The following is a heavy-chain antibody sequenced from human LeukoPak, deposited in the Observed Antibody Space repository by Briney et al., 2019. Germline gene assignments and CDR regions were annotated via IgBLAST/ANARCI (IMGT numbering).Heavy chain of an antibody. CDR2: INHSGGT. CDR3: ARGVDYYGV. V-gene: IGHV4-30-4*01. Sequence: NPSQTLSLTCTVSGGSISSGDYYWSWIRQPPVKGLEWIGEINHSGGTNYNPSLKSRVTISVDTSKKQFSLKLSSVTAADTAVYYCARGVDYYGVWGQGTLVTVSS. D-gene: IGHD3-10*01. CDR1: GGSISSGDYY. J-gene: IGHJ4*02.